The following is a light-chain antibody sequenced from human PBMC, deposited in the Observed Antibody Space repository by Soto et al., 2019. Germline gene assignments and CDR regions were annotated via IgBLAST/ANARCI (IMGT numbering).Light chain of an antibody. J-gene: IGKJ1*01. Sequence: DIQLTQSPSFLSASVGDRVTITCRASQGISSYLAWYQQRPGKAPKLLMYGASTLQSVVTSRFSGSASGTTFTLTINILQPEDFATYYCQPLNNFPRTFGQGTKVE. CDR1: QGISSY. V-gene: IGKV1-9*01. CDR3: QPLNNFPRT. CDR2: GAS.